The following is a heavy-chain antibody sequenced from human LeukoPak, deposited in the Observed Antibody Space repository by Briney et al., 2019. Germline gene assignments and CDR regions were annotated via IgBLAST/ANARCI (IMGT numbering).Heavy chain of an antibody. CDR1: GFTFSSYG. D-gene: IGHD3-10*02. CDR2: ISYDGSNK. J-gene: IGHJ4*02. Sequence: GGSLRLSCAASGFTFSSYGMHWVRQAPGKGLEWVAVISYDGSNKYYADSVKGRFTIPRDNSKNTLYLQMNSLRAEDTAVYYCAKDCSWGLDYWGQGTLVTVSS. CDR3: AKDCSWGLDY. V-gene: IGHV3-30*18.